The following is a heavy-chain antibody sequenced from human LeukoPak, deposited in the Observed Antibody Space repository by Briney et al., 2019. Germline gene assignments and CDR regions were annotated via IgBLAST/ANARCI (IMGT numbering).Heavy chain of an antibody. J-gene: IGHJ3*02. Sequence: GGSLRLSCAASGFTFSSYAMSWVRQAPGKGLEWVSAISGSGGSTYYADSVKGRFTISRDNSKNTLYLQMNSLRAEDTAVYYCAKSLFTSATGTGRASDIWGQGTMVTVSS. CDR1: GFTFSSYA. V-gene: IGHV3-23*01. D-gene: IGHD1-1*01. CDR2: ISGSGGST. CDR3: AKSLFTSATGTGRASDI.